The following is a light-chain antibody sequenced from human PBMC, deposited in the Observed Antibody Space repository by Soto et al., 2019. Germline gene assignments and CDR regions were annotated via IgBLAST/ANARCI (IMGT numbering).Light chain of an antibody. CDR2: TAS. Sequence: DIQMNQSPSSLSASVGDRVTITCRASQSISSYLNWYQQKPGKAPKLLIYTASSLQSGVPSRFSGSRSGTNFTLTINSLQPEDFATYYWQQSYSNPPTFGQGTKLEIK. CDR3: QQSYSNPPT. V-gene: IGKV1-39*01. CDR1: QSISSY. J-gene: IGKJ2*01.